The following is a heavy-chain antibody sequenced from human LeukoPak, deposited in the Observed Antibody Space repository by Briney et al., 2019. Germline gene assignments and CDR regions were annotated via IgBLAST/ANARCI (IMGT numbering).Heavy chain of an antibody. D-gene: IGHD2-2*01. J-gene: IGHJ5*02. V-gene: IGHV7-4-1*02. Sequence: GASVKVSCKASGYTFTSYAMNWVRQAPGQGLEWMGWINTNTGNPTYAQGFTGRFVFSLDTSVSTAYLQISSLKAEDTAVYYCARDGDGIVVVPGFDPWGQGTLATVSS. CDR3: ARDGDGIVVVPGFDP. CDR1: GYTFTSYA. CDR2: INTNTGNP.